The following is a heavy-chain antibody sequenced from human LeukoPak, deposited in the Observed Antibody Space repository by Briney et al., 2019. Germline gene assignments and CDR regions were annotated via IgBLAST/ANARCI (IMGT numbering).Heavy chain of an antibody. D-gene: IGHD3-22*01. J-gene: IGHJ5*02. CDR1: GYSISSGYY. V-gene: IGHV4-38-2*02. CDR2: TYHSGST. Sequence: SETLSLTCAVSGYSISSGYYWGWIRQPPGKGLEWIGTTYHSGSTYYNPSLKSRVTISVDTSKNQFSLKLSSVTAADTAVYYCARDRASSGSNWFDPWGQGTLVTVSS. CDR3: ARDRASSGSNWFDP.